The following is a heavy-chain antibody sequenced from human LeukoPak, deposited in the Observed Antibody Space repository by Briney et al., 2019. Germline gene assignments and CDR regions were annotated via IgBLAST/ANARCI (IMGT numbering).Heavy chain of an antibody. CDR2: INAYNGNT. D-gene: IGHD6-6*01. CDR3: ARDGLWRIAARPCWFDP. CDR1: GYTFTSYG. J-gene: IGHJ5*02. V-gene: IGHV1-18*01. Sequence: ASVKVSCKASGYTFTSYGISWVRQAPGQGLEWMGWINAYNGNTNYAQKFQGRVTMTTDTSTSTAYMELRSLRSDDTAVYYCARDGLWRIAARPCWFDPWGQGTLVTVSS.